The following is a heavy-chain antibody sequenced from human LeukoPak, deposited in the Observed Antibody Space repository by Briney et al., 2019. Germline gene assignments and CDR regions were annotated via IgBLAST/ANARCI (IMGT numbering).Heavy chain of an antibody. CDR2: IYYSGST. CDR1: GGSISSGGYY. CDR3: ARESLLAAITSDYYYYYGMDV. Sequence: SETLSLTCTVSGGSISSGGYYWSWIRQHPGKGLEWIGYIYYSGSTYYNPSLKRRVTISVDTSKNQFSLKLSSVTAADTAVYYCARESLLAAITSDYYYYYGMDVWGQGTTVTVSS. V-gene: IGHV4-31*03. J-gene: IGHJ6*02. D-gene: IGHD5-12*01.